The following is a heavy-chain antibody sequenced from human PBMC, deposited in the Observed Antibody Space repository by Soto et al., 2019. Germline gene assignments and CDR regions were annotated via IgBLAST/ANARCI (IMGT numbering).Heavy chain of an antibody. J-gene: IGHJ6*03. CDR2: IYYSGST. Sequence: SETLSLTCTVSGGSISSYYWSWIRQPPGKGLEWIGYIYYSGSTNYNPSLKSRVTISVDTSKNQFSLKLSSVTAADTAVYYCARHTTGYCSSTSCYTTNYYYYFMDFWGKGSKVIVSS. V-gene: IGHV4-59*08. CDR1: GGSISSYY. D-gene: IGHD2-2*02. CDR3: ARHTTGYCSSTSCYTTNYYYYFMDF.